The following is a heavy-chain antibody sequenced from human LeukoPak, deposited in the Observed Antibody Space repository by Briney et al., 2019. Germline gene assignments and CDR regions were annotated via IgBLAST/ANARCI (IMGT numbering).Heavy chain of an antibody. CDR1: GFTVSSNY. Sequence: PGGSLRLSCAASGFTVSSNYMSWVRQAPGKGLEWVSVIYSGGSTYYADSVKGRFTISRDNSKNTLYLQMNSLRAEDTAVYYCARPFWNYYDSSGYYRDYWGQGTLVTVSS. CDR3: ARPFWNYYDSSGYYRDY. J-gene: IGHJ4*02. CDR2: IYSGGST. D-gene: IGHD3-22*01. V-gene: IGHV3-66*04.